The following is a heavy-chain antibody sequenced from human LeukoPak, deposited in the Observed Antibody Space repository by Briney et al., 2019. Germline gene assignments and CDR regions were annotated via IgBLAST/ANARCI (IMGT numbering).Heavy chain of an antibody. Sequence: GGSLRLSCAASGFTFSSYWMSWVRQAPGKGLEWVANIKQDGSEKYYVDSVKGRFTISRDNAKNSLYLQMNSLRAEDTALYYCARESIAAGGYYFLDYGGQGTQVTVSS. V-gene: IGHV3-7*04. J-gene: IGHJ4*02. D-gene: IGHD6-13*01. CDR1: GFTFSSYW. CDR3: ARESIAAGGYYFLDY. CDR2: IKQDGSEK.